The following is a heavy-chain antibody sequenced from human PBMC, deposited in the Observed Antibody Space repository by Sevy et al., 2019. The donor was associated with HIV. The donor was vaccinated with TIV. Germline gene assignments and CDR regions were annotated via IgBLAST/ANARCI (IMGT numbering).Heavy chain of an antibody. CDR2: ILPMLNTP. Sequence: ASVKVSCKASGGTFNNSPISWVRQASGQGLEWMGRILPMLNTPNYAQKFQGRLTITADESTSTAYLELSSLISEDTAVYYCARGEERPDSSDYMCLVYWGQGTLVTVSS. D-gene: IGHD3-22*01. CDR3: ARGEERPDSSDYMCLVY. CDR1: GGTFNNSP. J-gene: IGHJ4*02. V-gene: IGHV1-69*13.